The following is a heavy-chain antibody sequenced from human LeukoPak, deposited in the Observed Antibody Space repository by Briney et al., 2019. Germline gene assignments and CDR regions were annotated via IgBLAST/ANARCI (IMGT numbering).Heavy chain of an antibody. CDR1: EFSFGSYA. CDR2: ISGSGGST. CDR3: AKGGGSYFRRVTYYYMDV. J-gene: IGHJ6*03. V-gene: IGHV3-23*01. Sequence: GGSLRLSCAASEFSFGSYAMSWVRQAPGKGLQWVSGISGSGGSTYYADSVNGRFTISRDNSKNTLYLQMISLRAEDTAVYYCAKGGGSYFRRVTYYYMDVWGKGTTVTVSS. D-gene: IGHD1-26*01.